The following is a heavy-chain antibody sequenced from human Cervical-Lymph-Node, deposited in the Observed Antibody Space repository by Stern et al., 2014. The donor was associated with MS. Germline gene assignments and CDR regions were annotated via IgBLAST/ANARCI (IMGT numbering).Heavy chain of an antibody. CDR1: GGSISNADYH. CDR3: ATSIAARSLAV. J-gene: IGHJ6*02. Sequence: VQLLESGPGLVKTSQTLSLTCTVSGGSISNADYHWSWIRQPPGKGLEWIGYIHPGGSPYYNPSPKGRLNISLDTSMNQFSLTLSSVTAADPALYYCATSIAARSLAVWGQGTTVPLSS. D-gene: IGHD6-6*01. V-gene: IGHV4-30-4*01. CDR2: IHPGGSP.